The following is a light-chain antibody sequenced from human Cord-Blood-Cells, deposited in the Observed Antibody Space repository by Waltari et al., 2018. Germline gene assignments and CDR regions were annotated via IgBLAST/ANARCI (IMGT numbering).Light chain of an antibody. CDR3: QHYYSTPYT. J-gene: IGKJ2*01. CDR2: LAS. CDR1: QSVLYSSNNKNC. Sequence: DIVMTQSPDSLAVSLGERATIKCKSSQSVLYSSNNKNCLAWYQQTPGKPPKLLIYLASTRESCVPGRFSGSGSGTEFTLTIGSLQAQDVAVYYCQHYYSTPYTFCQGTKLEIK. V-gene: IGKV4-1*01.